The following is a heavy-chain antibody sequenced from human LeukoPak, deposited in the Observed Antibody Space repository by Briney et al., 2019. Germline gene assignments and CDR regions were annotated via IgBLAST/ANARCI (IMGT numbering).Heavy chain of an antibody. J-gene: IGHJ4*02. V-gene: IGHV4-59*08. D-gene: IGHD6-13*01. CDR1: GGSISSYY. Sequence: SETLSLTCTVSGGSISSYYWSWIRQPPGEGLEWSGYIYYSGSTNYNPSLKSRVTISVDTYKNQFSLKMSSVTAADTAVYYCARYGGWAAGGSLWGQGTLVTVSS. CDR3: ARYGGWAAGGSL. CDR2: IYYSGST.